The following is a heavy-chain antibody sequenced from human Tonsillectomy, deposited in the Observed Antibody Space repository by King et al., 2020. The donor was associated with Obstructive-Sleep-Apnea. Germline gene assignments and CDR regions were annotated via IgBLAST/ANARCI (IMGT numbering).Heavy chain of an antibody. CDR1: GFRFSIYA. CDR2: ISYDGSDK. Sequence: VQLVESGGGVVQPGRSLRLSCAASGFRFSIYAIHWVRQAPGKGLEWVAVISYDGSDKYYADYVKGRFTVSRDNSKNTLYLQMNSLRPEDTAVYYCARDSGTSWYEPVDYWGQGTPVTVSS. CDR3: ARDSGTSWYEPVDY. V-gene: IGHV3-30-3*01. D-gene: IGHD6-13*01. J-gene: IGHJ4*02.